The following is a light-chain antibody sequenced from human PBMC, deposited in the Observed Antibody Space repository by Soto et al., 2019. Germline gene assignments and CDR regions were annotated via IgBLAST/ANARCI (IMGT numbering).Light chain of an antibody. V-gene: IGKV1-5*01. CDR2: DAS. Sequence: DIQMTQSPSTLSASAGDRVTITCRASQSITSRLAWYQQKPGKAPKFLIYDASTLESGVPSRFSGSGYGTEFTLTISSLQPDDFATYYCQHYNTYPRTFGQGTKVDIK. J-gene: IGKJ1*01. CDR3: QHYNTYPRT. CDR1: QSITSR.